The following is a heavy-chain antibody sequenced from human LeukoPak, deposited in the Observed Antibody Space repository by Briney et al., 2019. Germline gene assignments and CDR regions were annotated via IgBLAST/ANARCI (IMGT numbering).Heavy chain of an antibody. CDR2: ISSSSSYI. CDR3: ARDPSGSYSITMIVVVNELDY. Sequence: GGSLRLSCAASGFTFSSYSMNWVRQAPGKGLEWVSSISSSSSYIYYADSVKGRFTISRDNAKNSLYLQMNSLRAEDTAVYYCARDPSGSYSITMIVVVNELDYWGQGTLVTVSS. V-gene: IGHV3-21*01. CDR1: GFTFSSYS. J-gene: IGHJ4*02. D-gene: IGHD3-22*01.